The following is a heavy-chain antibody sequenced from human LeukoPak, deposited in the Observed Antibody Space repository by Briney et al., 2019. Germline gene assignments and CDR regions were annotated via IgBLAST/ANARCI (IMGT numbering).Heavy chain of an antibody. CDR2: IYPGDSDT. Sequence: GESLKISCKGSGYSFNTYWIGWVRQMPGKGLEWMGIIYPGDSDTRYTPSFQGQVTISADKSISTAYLQWSSLKASDTAMYYCARLPDYGDYQPFDNWGQGTLVTVSS. CDR3: ARLPDYGDYQPFDN. CDR1: GYSFNTYW. J-gene: IGHJ4*02. V-gene: IGHV5-51*01. D-gene: IGHD4-17*01.